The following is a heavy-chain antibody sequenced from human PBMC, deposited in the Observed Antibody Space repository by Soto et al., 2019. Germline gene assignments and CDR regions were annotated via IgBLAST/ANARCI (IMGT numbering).Heavy chain of an antibody. Sequence: SVKVSCKASGGTFSSYAISWVRQAPGQGLWWMGGIIPIFGTANYAQKFQGRVTITADESTSTAYMELSSLRSEDTAVYYCARGGPTGGDFDYWGQGTLVTVSS. D-gene: IGHD3-10*01. J-gene: IGHJ4*02. V-gene: IGHV1-69*13. CDR1: GGTFSSYA. CDR2: IIPIFGTA. CDR3: ARGGPTGGDFDY.